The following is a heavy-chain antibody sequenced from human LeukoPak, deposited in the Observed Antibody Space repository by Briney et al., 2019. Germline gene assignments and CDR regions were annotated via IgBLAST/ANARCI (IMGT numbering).Heavy chain of an antibody. CDR1: GGSISSYY. D-gene: IGHD6-13*01. V-gene: IGHV4-4*07. CDR3: ARDATTSSSWYLSWFDP. CDR2: IYTSGST. J-gene: IGHJ5*02. Sequence: ASETLSLTCTVSGGSISSYYWSWIRQPAGKGLEWIGRIYTSGSTNYNPSLKSRVTMSVDTSKNQFSLKLSSVTAADTAVYYCARDATTSSSWYLSWFDPWGQGTLVTVSS.